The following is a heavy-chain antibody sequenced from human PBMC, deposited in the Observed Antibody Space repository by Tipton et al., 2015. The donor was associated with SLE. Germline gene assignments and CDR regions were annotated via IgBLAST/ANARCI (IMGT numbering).Heavy chain of an antibody. V-gene: IGHV4-39*07. CDR3: ARRRGSSWYEDYFDY. J-gene: IGHJ4*02. CDR1: RGSISISHYY. CDR2: IYYSGTT. D-gene: IGHD6-13*01. Sequence: TLSLTCTVSRGSISISHYYWGWVRQSPGKGLEWIGTIYYSGTTYYNPSLVDRVSISLDTSKNQFSLKLSSVTAADTAVYYCARRRGSSWYEDYFDYWGQGTLVTVSS.